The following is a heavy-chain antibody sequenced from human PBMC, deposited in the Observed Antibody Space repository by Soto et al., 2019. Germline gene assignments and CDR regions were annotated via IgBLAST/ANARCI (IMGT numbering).Heavy chain of an antibody. Sequence: PSETLSLTCTVSGGSISSYYWSWIRQPPGKGLEWIGYIYYSGSTNYNPSLKSRVTISVDTSKNQFSLKLSSVTAADTAVYYCARGYCSGGSCPNFDPWGQGTLVTVSS. CDR2: IYYSGST. D-gene: IGHD2-15*01. CDR1: GGSISSYY. V-gene: IGHV4-59*08. J-gene: IGHJ5*02. CDR3: ARGYCSGGSCPNFDP.